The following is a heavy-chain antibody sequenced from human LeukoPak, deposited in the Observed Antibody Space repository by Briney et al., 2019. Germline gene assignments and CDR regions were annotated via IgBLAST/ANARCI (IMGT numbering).Heavy chain of an antibody. D-gene: IGHD4-17*01. Sequence: PEESLRLSCAASGFTFSSYAMTWVRQAPGKGLEWVSAISGSGGSTYYADSVKGRFTISRDNSKNTLYLQMNSLRAEDTAVYYCAKLARPPHDYGDYDLSYYFDYWGQGTLVTVSS. CDR2: ISGSGGST. J-gene: IGHJ4*02. CDR1: GFTFSSYA. CDR3: AKLARPPHDYGDYDLSYYFDY. V-gene: IGHV3-23*01.